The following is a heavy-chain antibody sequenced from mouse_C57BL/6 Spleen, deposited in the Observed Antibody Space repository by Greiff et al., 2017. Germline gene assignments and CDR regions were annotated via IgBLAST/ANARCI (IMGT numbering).Heavy chain of an antibody. Sequence: EVQLQQSGPELVKPGASVKISCKASGYTFTDYYMNWVKQSHGKSLEWIGDINPNNGGTSYNQKFKGKATLTVDKSSSTAYMELRSLTSEDSAVYYCARGHYGSRVAYWGQGTLVTVSA. J-gene: IGHJ3*01. CDR3: ARGHYGSRVAY. CDR2: INPNNGGT. D-gene: IGHD1-1*01. CDR1: GYTFTDYY. V-gene: IGHV1-26*01.